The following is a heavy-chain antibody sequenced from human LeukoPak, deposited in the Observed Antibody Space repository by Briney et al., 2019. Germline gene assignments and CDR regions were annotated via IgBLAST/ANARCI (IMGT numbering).Heavy chain of an antibody. CDR3: ARDRTFPIVATIDDAFDI. D-gene: IGHD5-12*01. Sequence: ASVTVSFKASGYTFTSYGISWVRQAPGQGLEWMGWISAYNGNTNYALKLQGRVTMTTDTSTSTAYMELRSLRSDDTAVYYCARDRTFPIVATIDDAFDIWGQGTMVTVSS. J-gene: IGHJ3*02. V-gene: IGHV1-18*01. CDR2: ISAYNGNT. CDR1: GYTFTSYG.